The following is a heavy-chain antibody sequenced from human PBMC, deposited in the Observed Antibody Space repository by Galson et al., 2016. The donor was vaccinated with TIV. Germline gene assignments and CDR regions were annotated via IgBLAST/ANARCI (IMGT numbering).Heavy chain of an antibody. D-gene: IGHD1-26*01. CDR2: ISPSSESI. Sequence: SLRLSCAVSEFSFNGYTMNWVRQAPGKGLEWVSYISPSSESIYYADSVKGRFTISRDNAKNSLFLQMNSLRVEDTAVYYCARDVKTGRDWYFALWGRGTLVTVSS. CDR3: ARDVKTGRDWYFAL. CDR1: EFSFNGYT. V-gene: IGHV3-48*01. J-gene: IGHJ2*01.